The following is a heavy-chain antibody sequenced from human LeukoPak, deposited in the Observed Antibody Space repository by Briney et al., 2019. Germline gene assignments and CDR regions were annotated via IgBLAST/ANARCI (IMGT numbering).Heavy chain of an antibody. CDR1: GFTFSSYS. V-gene: IGHV3-21*01. D-gene: IGHD4-11*01. Sequence: GGSLRLSCAASGFTFSSYSMNWVRQAPGKGLEWVSSISSSSSCIYYADSVKGRFTISRDNSKNTLYLNMNSLRAEDTGVYYCAKEGTTVTTVAFDIWGQGTMVTVSS. CDR3: AKEGTTVTTVAFDI. J-gene: IGHJ3*02. CDR2: ISSSSSCI.